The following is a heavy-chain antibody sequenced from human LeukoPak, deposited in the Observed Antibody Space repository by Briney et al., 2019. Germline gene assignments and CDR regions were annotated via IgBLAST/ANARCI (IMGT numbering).Heavy chain of an antibody. D-gene: IGHD5-18*01. J-gene: IGHJ4*02. Sequence: SVKVSCKASGGTFSKYTISWVRQRPGQGLEWMGGITPLFGTANYAQKFQGRVTITADESASTAYMELSSLRSEDTAVYYCAKEYIQLWDYWGQGTLVTVSS. CDR3: AKEYIQLWDY. V-gene: IGHV1-69*13. CDR1: GGTFSKYT. CDR2: ITPLFGTA.